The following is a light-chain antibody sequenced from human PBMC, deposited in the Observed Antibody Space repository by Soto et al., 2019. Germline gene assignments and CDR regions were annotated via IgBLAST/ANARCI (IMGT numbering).Light chain of an antibody. Sequence: EIVMTQSPAPLSVSPGERATLSGRASQSVSSNLAWYQQKPGQAPRLRIYGASTRATGIPARFSGSGSGTEFTLTISSLQSGDFAVYYCQQYYNWPFTVGPGTKVDIK. CDR2: GAS. CDR3: QQYYNWPFT. CDR1: QSVSSN. J-gene: IGKJ3*01. V-gene: IGKV3-15*01.